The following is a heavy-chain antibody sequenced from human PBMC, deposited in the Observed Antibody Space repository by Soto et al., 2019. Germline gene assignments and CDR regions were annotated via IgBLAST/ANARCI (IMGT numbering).Heavy chain of an antibody. CDR3: AQDHYGPDP. D-gene: IGHD4-17*01. J-gene: IGHJ5*02. CDR1: GFTFSSYA. Sequence: PGGSLRLSCAASGFTFSSYAMTWVRQAPGKGLEWVSAVGGGSGSTYYADSVKGRFTISRDNSKNTLYLQMNSLRAEDAAVYYCAQDHYGPDPWGQGTLVTVSS. CDR2: VGGGSGST. V-gene: IGHV3-23*01.